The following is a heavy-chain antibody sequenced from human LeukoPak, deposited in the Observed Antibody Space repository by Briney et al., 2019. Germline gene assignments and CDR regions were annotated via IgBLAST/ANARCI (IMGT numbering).Heavy chain of an antibody. D-gene: IGHD6-19*01. CDR2: ISGSGANT. CDR3: ASGYSSGWYVYFQH. CDR1: GFTFSSYA. Sequence: GGSLRLSCAASGFTFSSYAMTWVRQAPGKGLEWVSTISGSGANTYYADSVKGRFTISRDNSKNTLSLQMNSLRVEDTALYYCASGYSSGWYVYFQHWGQGTLVTVSS. V-gene: IGHV3-23*01. J-gene: IGHJ1*01.